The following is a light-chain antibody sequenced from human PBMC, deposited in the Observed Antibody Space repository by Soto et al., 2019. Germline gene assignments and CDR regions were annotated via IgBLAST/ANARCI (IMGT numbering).Light chain of an antibody. Sequence: EIVLTQSPATLALPPGERARLSCRASQSVSSYLAWYQQKPGQAPRLLIYDASNRATGIPARFSGSGSGTDFTLTISSLQSEDFAVYYCQQYNNWPPWTFGQGTKVDIK. J-gene: IGKJ1*01. CDR1: QSVSSY. CDR2: DAS. CDR3: QQYNNWPPWT. V-gene: IGKV3-11*01.